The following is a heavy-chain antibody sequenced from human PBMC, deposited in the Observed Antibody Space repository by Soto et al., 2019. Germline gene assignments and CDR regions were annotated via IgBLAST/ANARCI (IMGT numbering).Heavy chain of an antibody. CDR2: ISAYNGNT. CDR1: GFTFTTYG. J-gene: IGHJ6*02. Sequence: QVQLVQSGAEVKKPGASLKVSCKASGFTFTTYGFTWVRQAPGQGLEWMGWISAYNGNTNYAQKFQGRVTMTTDTSTSTVYLELRSLTSDDTAVYYCARGGRDGMDVWGQGTTVTLSS. D-gene: IGHD3-10*01. V-gene: IGHV1-18*01. CDR3: ARGGRDGMDV.